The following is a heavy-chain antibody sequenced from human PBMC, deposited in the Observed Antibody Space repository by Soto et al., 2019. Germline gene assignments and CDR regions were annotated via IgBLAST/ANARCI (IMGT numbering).Heavy chain of an antibody. CDR3: ARASYDAPHVPHWFDP. CDR2: IYSGGST. D-gene: IGHD3-16*01. Sequence: EVQLVETGGGLIQPGGSLRLSCAASGFTVSSNYMSWVRQAPGKGLEWVSVIYSGGSTYYADSVKGRFTISRDNSKNTLYLQMNSLRAEDTAVYYCARASYDAPHVPHWFDPWGQGTLVTVSS. V-gene: IGHV3-53*02. J-gene: IGHJ5*02. CDR1: GFTVSSNY.